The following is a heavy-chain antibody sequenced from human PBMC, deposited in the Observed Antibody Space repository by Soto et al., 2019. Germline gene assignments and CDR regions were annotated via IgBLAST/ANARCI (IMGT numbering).Heavy chain of an antibody. CDR3: ARDLWGYCGTDCYPLDV. CDR2: MYNTGST. J-gene: IGHJ6*02. Sequence: QVQLQESGPGLVKPSETLSLTCTVSGGSISGYYWSWIRQPPGKGLEWIGYMYNTGSTVYNPSFKSRVTISVDTSKDQFYLELDSVTAADTAVYYCARDLWGYCGTDCYPLDVWGQGTTVTVSS. D-gene: IGHD2-21*02. V-gene: IGHV4-59*01. CDR1: GGSISGYY.